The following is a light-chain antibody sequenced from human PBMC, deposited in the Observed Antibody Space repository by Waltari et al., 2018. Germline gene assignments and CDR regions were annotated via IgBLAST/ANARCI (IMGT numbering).Light chain of an antibody. J-gene: IGKJ1*01. V-gene: IGKV3-15*01. CDR3: QQFNTWWT. CDR1: HSIRNN. Sequence: EIVLPQSQATLSVSPGERATLFCRASHSIRNNLAWYQQQPGQAPRLLIYGASTRATGIPARFSGSGSGTEFTLTISSLQSEDFAVYYCQQFNTWWTFGQGTKVEFK. CDR2: GAS.